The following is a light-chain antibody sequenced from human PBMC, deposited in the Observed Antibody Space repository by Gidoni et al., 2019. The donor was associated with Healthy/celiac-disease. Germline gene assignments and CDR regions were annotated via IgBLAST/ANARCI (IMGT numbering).Light chain of an antibody. J-gene: IGKJ5*01. CDR1: QSVSRY. Sequence: EIVLTQSPATLSLSPGERATLACRASQSVSRYLAWYQQKPGQAPRLLIYDASNRATGIPARFSGRGSGTDFTLTLSSLEPEDFAVYSCQQRGTFGQGTRLEIK. CDR2: DAS. V-gene: IGKV3-11*01. CDR3: QQRGT.